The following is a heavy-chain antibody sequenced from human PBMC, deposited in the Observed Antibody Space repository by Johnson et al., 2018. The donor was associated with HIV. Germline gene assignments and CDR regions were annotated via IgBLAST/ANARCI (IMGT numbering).Heavy chain of an antibody. J-gene: IGHJ3*02. CDR1: GFTFSSYD. V-gene: IGHV3-13*01. CDR2: IGTAGDT. D-gene: IGHD1-26*01. Sequence: VLLVESGGGLVQPGGSLRLSCAASGFTFSSYDMHWVRQATGKGLEWVSAIGTAGDTYYPGSVKGRFTISSENAKNSLYLQMNSLRAGDTAVYYCARGSGSYGDACDIWGQGTMVTVSS. CDR3: ARGSGSYGDACDI.